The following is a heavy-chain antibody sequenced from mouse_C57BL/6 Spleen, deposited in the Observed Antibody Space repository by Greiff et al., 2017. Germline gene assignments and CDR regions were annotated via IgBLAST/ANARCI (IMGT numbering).Heavy chain of an antibody. V-gene: IGHV3-6*01. CDR3: ASIYGNYYAMDY. CDR2: ISYDGSN. J-gene: IGHJ4*01. CDR1: GYSITSGYY. D-gene: IGHD2-1*01. Sequence: VQLKQSGPGLVKPSQSLSLTCSVTGYSITSGYYWNWIRQFPGNKLEWMGYISYDGSNNYNPSLKNRISITRDTSKNQFFLKLNSMTTEDTATYYCASIYGNYYAMDYWGQGTSVTVSS.